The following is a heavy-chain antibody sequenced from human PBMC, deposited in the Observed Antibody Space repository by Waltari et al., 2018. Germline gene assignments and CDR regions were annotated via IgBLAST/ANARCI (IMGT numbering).Heavy chain of an antibody. CDR3: ARQYERRDGYNPGSTEFDY. Sequence: QVQLVQSGAEVKKPGSSVKVSCKASGGTFSSYAISWVRQAPGQGLEGMGGIIPIFGTANYAQKFQGRVTITADESTSTAYMELSSLRSEDTAVYYCARQYERRDGYNPGSTEFDYWGQGTLVTVSS. D-gene: IGHD5-12*01. CDR1: GGTFSSYA. CDR2: IIPIFGTA. V-gene: IGHV1-69*01. J-gene: IGHJ4*02.